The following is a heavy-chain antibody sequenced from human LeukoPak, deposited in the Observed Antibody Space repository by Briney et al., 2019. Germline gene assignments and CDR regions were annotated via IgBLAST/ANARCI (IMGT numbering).Heavy chain of an antibody. CDR3: ASATSDYYGSGSYYKFPYYYYGMDV. Sequence: SETLSLTCTVSGGSISSGGYYWSWIRQHPGKGLEWIGYIYYSGSTYYNPSLKSRVTISVDTSKNQFSLKLSSVTAADTAVYYCASATSDYYGSGSYYKFPYYYYGMDVWGKGTTVAVSS. J-gene: IGHJ6*04. CDR1: GGSISSGGYY. CDR2: IYYSGST. V-gene: IGHV4-31*03. D-gene: IGHD3-10*01.